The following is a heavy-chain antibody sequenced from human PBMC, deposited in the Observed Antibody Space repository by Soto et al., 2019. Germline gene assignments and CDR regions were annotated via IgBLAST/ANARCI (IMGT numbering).Heavy chain of an antibody. V-gene: IGHV3-30*18. CDR3: AKGSRGYTGYVFDY. J-gene: IGHJ4*02. D-gene: IGHD5-12*01. CDR2: ISYDGSNK. CDR1: GFTFYSYG. Sequence: GGSLRLSCAASGFTFYSYGMHWVRQAPGKGLEWVTVISYDGSNKFYADSVKGRFTISRDNSKNTRYLQMNSLRAEDTAVYHCAKGSRGYTGYVFDYWGQGALVTVSS.